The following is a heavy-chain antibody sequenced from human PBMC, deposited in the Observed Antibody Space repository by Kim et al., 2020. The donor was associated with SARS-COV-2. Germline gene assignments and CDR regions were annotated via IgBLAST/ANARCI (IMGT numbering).Heavy chain of an antibody. V-gene: IGHV3-30*14. D-gene: IGHD1-26*01. CDR3: ARPRGSGSYFDN. Sequence: YADSVKGRFTRSRDTSKNTLYLQMDSLRVEDTALYYCARPRGSGSYFDNWGQGTLVTVSS. J-gene: IGHJ4*02.